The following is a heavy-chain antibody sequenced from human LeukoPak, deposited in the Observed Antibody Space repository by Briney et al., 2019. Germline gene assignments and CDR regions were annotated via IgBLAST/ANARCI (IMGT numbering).Heavy chain of an antibody. V-gene: IGHV6-1*01. CDR2: TYYRSKWYN. D-gene: IGHD6-13*01. CDR3: ARSSAKIAAAAHFDY. J-gene: IGHJ4*02. CDR1: GDSVSSNSAA. Sequence: SQTLSLTCAISGDSVSSNSAAWNWIRQSPSRGLEWLGRTYYRSKWYNDYAVPVKSRITINPDTSKNQFSLQLNSVTPEDTAVYYCARSSAKIAAAAHFDYWGQGTLVTVSS.